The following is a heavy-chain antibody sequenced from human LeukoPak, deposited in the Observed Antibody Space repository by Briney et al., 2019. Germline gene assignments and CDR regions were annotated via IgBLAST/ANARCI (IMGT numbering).Heavy chain of an antibody. CDR2: IYYSGST. CDR3: ARAHRSPYIIDY. D-gene: IGHD4-11*01. J-gene: IGHJ4*02. CDR1: GGSISSYY. Sequence: SETLSLTCTVSGGSISSYYWSWIRQPPGKGLEWIGYIYYSGSTNYNPSLKSRVTISVDTSKNQFSLKLSSVTAADTAVYYCARAHRSPYIIDYWGQGTLVTVSS. V-gene: IGHV4-59*01.